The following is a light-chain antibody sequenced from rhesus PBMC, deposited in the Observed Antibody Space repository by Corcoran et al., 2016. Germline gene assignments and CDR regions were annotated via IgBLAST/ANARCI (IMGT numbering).Light chain of an antibody. Sequence: DIQMTQSPSALSASVGDRVTISCRASQNIYSNLAWYQPKPGKAPKLLIYKASRLESGVPSRFSGSGSGTDFTLTISSLQPEDFAAYYCQQYNSAPYSFGQGTKVEIK. CDR1: QNIYSN. J-gene: IGKJ2*01. CDR2: KAS. CDR3: QQYNSAPYS. V-gene: IGKV1-16*01.